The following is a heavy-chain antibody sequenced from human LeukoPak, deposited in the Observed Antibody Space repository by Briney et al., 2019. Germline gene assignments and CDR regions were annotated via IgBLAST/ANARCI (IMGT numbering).Heavy chain of an antibody. D-gene: IGHD3-10*01. CDR2: ISYDGSNK. V-gene: IGHV3-30*18. CDR1: GFTFSSYG. J-gene: IGHJ4*02. Sequence: GRSLRLSCAASGFTFSSYGMHWVRQAPGKGLEWVAVISYDGSNKYYADSVKGRFTISRDNSKNTLYLQMNSLRAEGTAVYYCAKDLHGSGSYYVDYWGQGTLVTVAS. CDR3: AKDLHGSGSYYVDY.